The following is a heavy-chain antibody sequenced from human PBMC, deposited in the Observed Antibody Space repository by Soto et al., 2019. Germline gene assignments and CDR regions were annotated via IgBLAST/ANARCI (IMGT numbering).Heavy chain of an antibody. CDR1: GGTFSSYA. CDR3: ARDTAITIYYYYYGMDV. Sequence: QVQLVQSGAEVKKPGSSVKVSCKASGGTFSSYAISWVRQAPGQGLEWMGGILPIFGTANYAQKFQGRVTITADASTSTAYMELSSLRSEDTAVYYCARDTAITIYYYYYGMDVWGKGTTVTVSS. D-gene: IGHD3-3*01. CDR2: ILPIFGTA. V-gene: IGHV1-69*01. J-gene: IGHJ6*04.